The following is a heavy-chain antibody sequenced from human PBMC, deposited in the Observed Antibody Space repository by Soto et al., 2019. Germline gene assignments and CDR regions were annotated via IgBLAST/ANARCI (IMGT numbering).Heavy chain of an antibody. CDR2: TYDRSKWYN. D-gene: IGHD5-12*01. CDR1: GDSVSSNSAA. CDR3: ARVGLLRLVDGWTNYYYYGMDV. Sequence: PSQTLSLTCAISGDSVSSNSAAWTWIRQSASRGLEWLGRTYDRSKWYNDYAVSVKSQITLNPDTSKNQVSLQLNSVTPEDTAVYYCARVGLLRLVDGWTNYYYYGMDVWGQGTTVTVSS. J-gene: IGHJ6*02. V-gene: IGHV6-1*01.